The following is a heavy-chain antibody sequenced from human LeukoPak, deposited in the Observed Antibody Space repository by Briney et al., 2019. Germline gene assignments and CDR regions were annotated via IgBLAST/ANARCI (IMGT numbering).Heavy chain of an antibody. CDR3: ARGPPRGYSYGYYFDY. J-gene: IGHJ4*02. CDR1: GYTFTSYD. CDR2: MNPNSGNT. V-gene: IGHV1-8*01. D-gene: IGHD5-18*01. Sequence: ASVKVSCKASGYTFTSYDINWVRQATGQGLECMGWMNPNSGNTGYAQKFQGRVTMTRNTSISTAYMELSSLRSEDTAVYYCARGPPRGYSYGYYFDYWGQGTLVTVSS.